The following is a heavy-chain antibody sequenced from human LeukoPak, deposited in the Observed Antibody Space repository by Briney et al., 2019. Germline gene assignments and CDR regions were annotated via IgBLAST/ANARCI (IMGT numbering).Heavy chain of an antibody. V-gene: IGHV3-23*01. J-gene: IGHJ4*02. D-gene: IGHD3-22*01. Sequence: PSETLSLTCAVYGGSFSGYYWSWVRQAPGKGLEWVSGITGSAGSTHYADSVKGRFTISRDNTKNTLYLQMNSLRAEDTAIYYCAKSSYYDSSGYYREYYFDYWGQGTLVTVSS. CDR2: ITGSAGST. CDR1: GGSFSGYY. CDR3: AKSSYYDSSGYYREYYFDY.